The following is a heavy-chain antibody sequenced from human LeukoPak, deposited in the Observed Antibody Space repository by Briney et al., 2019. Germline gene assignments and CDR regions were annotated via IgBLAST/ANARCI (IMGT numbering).Heavy chain of an antibody. J-gene: IGHJ4*02. D-gene: IGHD5-24*01. Sequence: ASVKVSCKASGYIFTDFYIHWVRQAPGQGLERMGWINPNGGIDYAQKFRDRVTLTRDTSITTAYMELWSLRSDDTAVYFCARGGKGLQLIGSFYDYWGQGSLVTVSS. V-gene: IGHV1-2*02. CDR3: ARGGKGLQLIGSFYDY. CDR2: INPNGGI. CDR1: GYIFTDFY.